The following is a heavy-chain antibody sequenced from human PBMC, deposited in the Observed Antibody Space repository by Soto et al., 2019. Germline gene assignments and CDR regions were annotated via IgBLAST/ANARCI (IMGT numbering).Heavy chain of an antibody. CDR3: AKDISTVTTYLASDWYFDL. D-gene: IGHD4-17*01. Sequence: VQLVESGGGLVQPGRSLRLSCAASGFTFDDYAMHWVRQAPGKGLEWVSGISWNSGSIGYADSVKGRFTISRDNAKNFLYLQMNSLRAEDTALYYCAKDISTVTTYLASDWYFDLWGRGTLVTVSS. V-gene: IGHV3-9*01. CDR1: GFTFDDYA. CDR2: ISWNSGSI. J-gene: IGHJ2*01.